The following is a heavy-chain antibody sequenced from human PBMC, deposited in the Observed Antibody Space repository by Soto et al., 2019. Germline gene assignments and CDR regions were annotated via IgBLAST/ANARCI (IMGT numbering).Heavy chain of an antibody. CDR1: GGSISSSSYY. Sequence: SETLSLTCTVSGGSISSSSYYWGWIRQPPGKGLEWIGSIYYSGSTYYNPSLKSRVTISVDTSKNQFSLKLSSVTAADTAVYYCARHAHSSSWYYWGQGTLVTVSS. D-gene: IGHD6-13*01. J-gene: IGHJ4*02. CDR3: ARHAHSSSWYY. CDR2: IYYSGST. V-gene: IGHV4-39*01.